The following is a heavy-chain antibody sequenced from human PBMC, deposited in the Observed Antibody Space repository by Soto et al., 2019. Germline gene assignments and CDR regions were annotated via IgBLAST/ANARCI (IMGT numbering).Heavy chain of an antibody. V-gene: IGHV1-69*01. CDR2: IIPIFGTA. Sequence: QVQLVQSGAEVKKPGSSVKVSCKASGGTFSSYAISWVRQAPGQGLEWMGGIIPIFGTANYAQKFQGRVTIHADEATSPAYMELSSVRSQATVVNYCAGSTLRGGFDIVVVPAAIQRYYYYGRDVWGQGTTVAVS. CDR1: GGTFSSYA. J-gene: IGHJ6*02. D-gene: IGHD2-2*01. CDR3: AGSTLRGGFDIVVVPAAIQRYYYYGRDV.